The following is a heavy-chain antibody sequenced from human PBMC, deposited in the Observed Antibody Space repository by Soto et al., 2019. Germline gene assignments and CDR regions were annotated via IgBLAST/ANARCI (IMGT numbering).Heavy chain of an antibody. CDR1: GDSIGSGNKY. Sequence: QVQLRESGPGLVMPSQTLSLTCTVSGDSIGSGNKYWGWIRQAPGKGLEWIGYIFSSGTTYYNPFLKSRLTMSLDTSQNPFSLKLNSVTAADTAVYFCARVPSPFDFYYAMDVWGQGTTVTVSS. J-gene: IGHJ6*02. CDR3: ARVPSPFDFYYAMDV. CDR2: IFSSGTT. V-gene: IGHV4-30-4*01. D-gene: IGHD3-16*01.